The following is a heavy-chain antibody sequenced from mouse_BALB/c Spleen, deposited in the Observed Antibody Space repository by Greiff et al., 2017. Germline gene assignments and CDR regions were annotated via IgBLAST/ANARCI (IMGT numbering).Heavy chain of an antibody. CDR3: ARRSDYYGSSSYDFDY. Sequence: QVQLQQSGAELVRPGTSVKVSCKASGYAFTNYLIEWVKQRPGQGLEWIGVINPGSGGTNYNEKFKGKATLTADKSSSTAYMQLSSLTSDDSAVYFCARRSDYYGSSSYDFDYWGQGTTLTVSS. J-gene: IGHJ2*01. V-gene: IGHV1-54*01. D-gene: IGHD1-1*01. CDR2: INPGSGGT. CDR1: GYAFTNYL.